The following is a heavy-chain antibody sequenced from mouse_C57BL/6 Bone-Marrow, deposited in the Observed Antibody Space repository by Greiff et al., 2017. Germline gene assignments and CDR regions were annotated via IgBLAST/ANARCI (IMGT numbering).Heavy chain of an antibody. Sequence: EVNVVESGGGLVKPGGSLKLSCAASGFTFSDYGMHWVRQAPEKGLEWVAYISSGSSTIYYADTVKGRFTISRDNAKNTLFLQMTSLRSEDTAMYYCARPPYLLYYAMDYWGQGTSVTVSS. D-gene: IGHD2-1*01. CDR2: ISSGSSTI. CDR1: GFTFSDYG. J-gene: IGHJ4*01. V-gene: IGHV5-17*01. CDR3: ARPPYLLYYAMDY.